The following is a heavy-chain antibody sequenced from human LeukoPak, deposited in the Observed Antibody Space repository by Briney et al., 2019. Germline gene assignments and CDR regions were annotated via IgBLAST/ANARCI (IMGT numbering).Heavy chain of an antibody. CDR3: AAGERLVPAAMWFDY. CDR1: GYTXTDYY. D-gene: IGHD2-2*01. Sequence: ASVKVSCKASGYTXTDYYVHWVRQAPGQGLEWMGWSNFKSGGRSYAQRFQGRVTMTRDTSISTAYMELSRLRSDDTAVYYCAAGERLVPAAMWFDYWGQGTLVTVSS. CDR2: SNFKSGGR. J-gene: IGHJ4*02. V-gene: IGHV1-2*02.